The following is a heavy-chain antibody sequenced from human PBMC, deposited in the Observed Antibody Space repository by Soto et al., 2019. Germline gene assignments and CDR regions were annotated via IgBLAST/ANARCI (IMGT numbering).Heavy chain of an antibody. CDR2: ISGSGGST. J-gene: IGHJ4*02. V-gene: IGHV3-23*01. D-gene: IGHD2-21*02. CDR1: GFTFSSYA. CDR3: AKDNDIVVVTANGSIDY. Sequence: GGSLRLSCASSGFTFSSYAMSWVRQAPGKGLEWVSAISGSGGSTYYADSVKGRFTISRDNSKNTLYLQMNSLRAEDTAVYYCAKDNDIVVVTANGSIDYWGQGTLVTVSS.